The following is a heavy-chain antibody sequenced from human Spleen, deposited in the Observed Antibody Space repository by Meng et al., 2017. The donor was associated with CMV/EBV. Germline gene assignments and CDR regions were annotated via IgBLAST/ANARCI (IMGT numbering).Heavy chain of an antibody. D-gene: IGHD1-14*01. J-gene: IGHJ4*02. CDR2: INPNGGTT. CDR3: AAKIDITYFDF. V-gene: IGHV1-46*01. Sequence: KASCKASGYTFTNYYMHWVRPAPGQGLEWMGVINPNGGTTAYAQKFQGRVTMTGDTSTSTIYMELNSLRSEDTAVYFCAAKIDITYFDFWGQGTLVTVS. CDR1: GYTFTNYY.